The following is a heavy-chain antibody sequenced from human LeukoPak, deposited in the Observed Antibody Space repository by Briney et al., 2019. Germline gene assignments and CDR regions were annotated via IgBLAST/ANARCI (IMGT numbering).Heavy chain of an antibody. CDR2: ISYDGNNK. V-gene: IGHV3-30*04. CDR3: ARDRLRYFDWSYYMDV. J-gene: IGHJ6*03. Sequence: GGSLRLSCAASGFTFSSYAMHWVRQAPGKGLEWVAVISYDGNNKYYADSVKGRFTISRDNSKNTLYLQMNSLRAEDTAVYHCARDRLRYFDWSYYMDVWGKGTTVTVSS. CDR1: GFTFSSYA. D-gene: IGHD3-9*01.